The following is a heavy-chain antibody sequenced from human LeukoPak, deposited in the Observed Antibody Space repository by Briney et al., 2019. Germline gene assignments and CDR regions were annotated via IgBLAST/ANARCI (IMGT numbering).Heavy chain of an antibody. CDR1: GYTFTSYG. CDR2: IIPIFGTA. V-gene: IGHV1-69*05. CDR3: ARDSAGTTDY. J-gene: IGHJ4*02. Sequence: GASVKVSCKASGYTFTSYGISWVRQAPGQGLEWMGGIIPIFGTANYAQKFQGRVTITTDESTSTAYMELRSLRSDDTAVYYCARDSAGTTDYWGQGTLVTVSS. D-gene: IGHD6-13*01.